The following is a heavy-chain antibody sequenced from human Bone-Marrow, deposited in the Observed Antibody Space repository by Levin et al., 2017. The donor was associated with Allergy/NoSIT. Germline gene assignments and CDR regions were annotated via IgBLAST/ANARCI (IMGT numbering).Heavy chain of an antibody. J-gene: IGHJ4*02. V-gene: IGHV3-23*01. CDR1: GFAFSSYA. Sequence: GGSLRLSCAASGFAFSSYAMSWVRQAPGKGLAWVSAMSGSGGNTYYADSVKGRFSISRNNSKNTLYLHMNGLGAEDTAVYYCAKVRRYRWNDREANFDYWGQGALVTVSS. CDR2: MSGSGGNT. D-gene: IGHD1-20*01. CDR3: AKVRRYRWNDREANFDY.